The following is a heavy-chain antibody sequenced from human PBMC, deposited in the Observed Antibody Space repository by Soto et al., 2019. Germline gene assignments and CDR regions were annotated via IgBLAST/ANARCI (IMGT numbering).Heavy chain of an antibody. V-gene: IGHV4-34*01. J-gene: IGHJ6*02. Sequence: SETLSLTCAVYGGSLSGYYWSWIRQPPGKGLEWIGDINHSGSTNYNPSLKSRVTISVDTSKNQFSLKLSSVTAADTAVYYCARDQGFGMVTQSHYYGMDVWGQGTTVTVSS. D-gene: IGHD3-3*01. CDR3: ARDQGFGMVTQSHYYGMDV. CDR1: GGSLSGYY. CDR2: INHSGST.